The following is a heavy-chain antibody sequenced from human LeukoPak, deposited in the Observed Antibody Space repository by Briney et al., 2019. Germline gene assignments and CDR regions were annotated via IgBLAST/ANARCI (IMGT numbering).Heavy chain of an antibody. CDR3: AREVRDEGSFDY. J-gene: IGHJ4*02. CDR1: GFTFSSYG. CDR2: IWYDGSNK. V-gene: IGHV3-33*01. Sequence: PGGSLRLSCAASGFTFSSYGMHWVRQAPGKGLEWVAVIWYDGSNKYYADSVKGRFTISRDNSKNTLYLQMNSLRAEDTAVYYCAREVRDEGSFDYWGQGTLVTVSS.